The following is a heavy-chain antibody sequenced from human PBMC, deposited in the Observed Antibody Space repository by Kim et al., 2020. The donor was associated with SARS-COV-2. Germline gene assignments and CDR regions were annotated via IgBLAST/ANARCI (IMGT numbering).Heavy chain of an antibody. CDR3: AKGGDSSGWYGRKGFDH. CDR1: GFTFSSYA. Sequence: GGSLRLSCAASGFTFSSYAMSWVRQAPGKGLEWVSAISGSGGSTYYADSVKGRFTISRDNSKNTLYLQMNSLRAEDTAVYYCAKGGDSSGWYGRKGFDHWGQGTLVTVSS. V-gene: IGHV3-23*01. J-gene: IGHJ4*02. D-gene: IGHD6-19*01. CDR2: ISGSGGST.